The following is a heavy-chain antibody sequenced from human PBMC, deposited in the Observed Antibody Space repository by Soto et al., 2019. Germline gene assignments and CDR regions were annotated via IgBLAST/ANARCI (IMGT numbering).Heavy chain of an antibody. V-gene: IGHV1-46*03. CDR2: INPSGGST. J-gene: IGHJ5*02. CDR1: GYTFTSYY. D-gene: IGHD5-12*01. Sequence: ASVKVSCKASGYTFTSYYMHWVRQAPGQGLEWMGIINPSGGSTSYAQKFQGRVTMTRDTSTSTVYMELSSLRSEDTAVYYCAREVKSGPLFIVATISWFDPWGQGTLVTVSS. CDR3: AREVKSGPLFIVATISWFDP.